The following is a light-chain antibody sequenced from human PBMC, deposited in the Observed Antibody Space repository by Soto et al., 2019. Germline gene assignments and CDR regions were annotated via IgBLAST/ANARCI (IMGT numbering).Light chain of an antibody. V-gene: IGKV1-39*01. Sequence: DIEMTQSPSSLSASVGDRVTTTCRASQTIGRYLNWYQHKPGKAPKLLIYTASSLQSGVPSRFSGSGSGTEFTLTISSLQPEDFATYYCQQSYSIPWTFGQGTRWIS. CDR1: QTIGRY. CDR2: TAS. CDR3: QQSYSIPWT. J-gene: IGKJ1*01.